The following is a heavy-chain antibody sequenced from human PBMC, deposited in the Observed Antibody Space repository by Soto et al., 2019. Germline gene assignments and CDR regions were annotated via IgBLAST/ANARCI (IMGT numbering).Heavy chain of an antibody. CDR2: IYPGYSDT. V-gene: IGHV5-51*01. CDR1: GYSFTRYW. D-gene: IGHD1-26*01. J-gene: IGHJ4*02. Sequence: GESLNISGKGCGYSFTRYWLGCVRLMPGKGLEWMGIIYPGYSDTRYSPSFQGQVTISADKSISTAYLPWSSLTASDTAMYHCARHFMGVGATDQWGQGTLVTVSS. CDR3: ARHFMGVGATDQ.